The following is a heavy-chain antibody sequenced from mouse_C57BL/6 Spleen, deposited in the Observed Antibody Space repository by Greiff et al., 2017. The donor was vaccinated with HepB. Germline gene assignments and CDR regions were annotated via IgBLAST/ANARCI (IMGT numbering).Heavy chain of an antibody. J-gene: IGHJ3*01. CDR3: ARWGTEGFAY. CDR2: IYPGSGNT. Sequence: VQLQQSGPELVKPGASVKISCKASGYSFTSYYIHWVKQRPGQGLEWIGWIYPGSGNTKYNEKFKGKATLTADTSSSTAYMQLSSLTSEDSAVYYCARWGTEGFAYWGQGTLVTVSA. CDR1: GYSFTSYY. V-gene: IGHV1-66*01. D-gene: IGHD3-3*01.